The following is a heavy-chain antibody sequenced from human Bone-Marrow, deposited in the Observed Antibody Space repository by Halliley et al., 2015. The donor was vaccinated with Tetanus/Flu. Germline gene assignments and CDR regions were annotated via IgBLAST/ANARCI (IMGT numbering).Heavy chain of an antibody. J-gene: IGHJ6*02. CDR3: ARAVGYNSDYYYGMDV. CDR2: IYPGDSDT. Sequence: VQLVQSGAEVKKPGESLKISCKGSGYSFTSYWIGWVRQMPGKGLEWMGIIYPGDSDTRYRPSFQGQVTISADKAISTAYLQWSSLKASDPAMYYCARAVGYNSDYYYGMDVWGQGATVTVS. V-gene: IGHV5-51*01. CDR1: GYSFTSYW. D-gene: IGHD3-10*01.